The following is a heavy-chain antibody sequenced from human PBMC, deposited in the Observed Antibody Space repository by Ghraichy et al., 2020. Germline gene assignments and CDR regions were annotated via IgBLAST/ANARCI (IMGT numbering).Heavy chain of an antibody. J-gene: IGHJ4*02. CDR3: ARHGKQQLVSWGRGAFGY. V-gene: IGHV4-34*01. D-gene: IGHD6-13*01. CDR2: INHSGST. Sequence: SETLSLTCAVYGGSFSGYYWSWIRQPPGKGLEWIGEINHSGSTNYNPSLKSRVTISVDTSKNQFSLKLSSVTAADTAVYYCARHGKQQLVSWGRGAFGYWGQGTLVTVSS. CDR1: GGSFSGYY.